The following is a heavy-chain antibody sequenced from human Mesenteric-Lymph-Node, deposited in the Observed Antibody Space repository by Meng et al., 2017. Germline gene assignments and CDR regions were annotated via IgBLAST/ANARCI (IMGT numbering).Heavy chain of an antibody. CDR2: INSNSGGT. V-gene: IGHV1-2*02. CDR1: GYTFTDHY. Sequence: ASVKVSCKASGYTFTDHYMHWVRQAPGQGLEWMGWINSNSGGTKYAQKFQGRVTVTRDTSISTAYMELSRLRSDDTAVYYCARDEEDYGDYPGAYWGQGTLVTVSS. CDR3: ARDEEDYGDYPGAY. D-gene: IGHD4-17*01. J-gene: IGHJ4*02.